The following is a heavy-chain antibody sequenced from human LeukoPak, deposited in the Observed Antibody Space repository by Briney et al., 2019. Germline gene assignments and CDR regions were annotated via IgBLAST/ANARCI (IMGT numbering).Heavy chain of an antibody. J-gene: IGHJ6*02. CDR1: GFTFSNAW. CDR2: IKSRTDGGTA. D-gene: IGHD3-10*01. CDR3: TKPDVLWFGEDV. Sequence: GGSLRLSCAASGFTFSNAWMGWVRQAPGKGLEWVGRIKSRTDGGTADYAAPVTGRFTISRDDSKNTLYLQMNSLKIEDTAVYYCTKPDVLWFGEDVWGQGTTVTVYS. V-gene: IGHV3-15*01.